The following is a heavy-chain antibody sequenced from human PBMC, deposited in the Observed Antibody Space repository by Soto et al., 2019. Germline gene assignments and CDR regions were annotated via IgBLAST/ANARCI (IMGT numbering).Heavy chain of an antibody. CDR2: VYSTEIT. CDR3: ARGSEAWFDP. J-gene: IGHJ5*02. V-gene: IGHV4-59*01. Sequence: DTLSLTCTYSGYSINRYFWILLRQPPGKGLEWIGYVYSTEITNYNPSLKSRVAMSIDTSKNQFSLKVRSVTAADTAVYYCARGSEAWFDPWGQGNLVTFS. CDR1: GYSINRYF.